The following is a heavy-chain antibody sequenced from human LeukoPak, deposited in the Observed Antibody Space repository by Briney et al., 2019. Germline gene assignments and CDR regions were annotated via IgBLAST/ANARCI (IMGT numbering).Heavy chain of an antibody. J-gene: IGHJ4*02. CDR1: GYTFTSYY. Sequence: ASVKVSCKASGYTFTSYYMHWVRQAPGQGLEWMGIINPSGGSTSYAQKFQGRVTMTRDTSTSTAYMELRSLRSDDTAMYYCARTIPPYYYDSSGYVFPDYWGQGTLVTVSS. V-gene: IGHV1-46*01. D-gene: IGHD3-22*01. CDR2: INPSGGST. CDR3: ARTIPPYYYDSSGYVFPDY.